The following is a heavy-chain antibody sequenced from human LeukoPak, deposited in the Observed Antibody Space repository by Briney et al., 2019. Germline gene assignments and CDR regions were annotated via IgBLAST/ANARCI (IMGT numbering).Heavy chain of an antibody. CDR2: IYYSGST. CDR1: GGSISSYY. D-gene: IGHD3-3*01. CDR3: ARDSPKLTIFGVGPVRYMDV. Sequence: SSGTLSLTCTVSGGSISSYYWSWIRQPPGKGLEWIGYIYYSGSTNYNPSLKSRVTISVDTSKNQFSLKLSSVTAADTAVYYCARDSPKLTIFGVGPVRYMDVWGKGTTVTVSS. V-gene: IGHV4-59*13. J-gene: IGHJ6*03.